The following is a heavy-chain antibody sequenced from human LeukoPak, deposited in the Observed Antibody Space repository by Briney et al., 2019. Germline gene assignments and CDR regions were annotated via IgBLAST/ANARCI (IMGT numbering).Heavy chain of an antibody. V-gene: IGHV3-30*02. D-gene: IGHD3-3*01. CDR3: AKTLDTYYDFWSGYYSTDFDY. Sequence: PGGSLRLSCAASGFTFSSYGMHWVRQAPGKGLEWVAFIRYDGSKKYYADSVKGRFTISRDNSKNTLYLQMNSLRAEDTAVYYCAKTLDTYYDFWSGYYSTDFDYWGQGTLVTVSS. CDR1: GFTFSSYG. CDR2: IRYDGSKK. J-gene: IGHJ4*02.